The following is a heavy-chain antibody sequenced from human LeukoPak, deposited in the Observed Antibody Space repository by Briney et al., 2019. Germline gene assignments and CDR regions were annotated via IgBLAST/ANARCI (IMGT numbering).Heavy chain of an antibody. J-gene: IGHJ4*02. Sequence: EASVKVSCKASGYTFTSYYMHWVRQAPGQGLEWMGIINPSGGSTSYAQKFQGRVTMTRDTSTSTVYMELSSLRSEDTAVYYCAKARSIAVAGRRCFDYWGQGTLVTVSS. D-gene: IGHD6-19*01. V-gene: IGHV1-46*01. CDR3: AKARSIAVAGRRCFDY. CDR2: INPSGGST. CDR1: GYTFTSYY.